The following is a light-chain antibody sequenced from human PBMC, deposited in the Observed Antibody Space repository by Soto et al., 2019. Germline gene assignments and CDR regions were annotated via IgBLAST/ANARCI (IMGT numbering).Light chain of an antibody. V-gene: IGKV3-11*01. CDR1: QSVSSY. Sequence: EIVLTQSPATLSLSPGERATLSCRASQSVSSYLAWYQQKPGQAPRLLIYDVSNRATGTPARFSVSGSGTDFTLTISSLEPEDFAVYYCQQRISWPLTFGGGTQVEIK. CDR2: DVS. J-gene: IGKJ4*01. CDR3: QQRISWPLT.